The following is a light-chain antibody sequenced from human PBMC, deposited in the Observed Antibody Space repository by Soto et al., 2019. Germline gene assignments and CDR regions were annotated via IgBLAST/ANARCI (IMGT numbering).Light chain of an antibody. Sequence: QAVVTQEPSLTVSPGATVTLTCGSTTGAVTSSHYPYWFQQQPCQAPRTLIYDTSNKQSWTPARFSGSLLGGKAALTLAGALTDDEADYYCLFSYSGTSWLFGGGTKLTVL. CDR2: DTS. CDR1: TGAVTSSHY. V-gene: IGLV7-46*01. J-gene: IGLJ3*02. CDR3: LFSYSGTSWL.